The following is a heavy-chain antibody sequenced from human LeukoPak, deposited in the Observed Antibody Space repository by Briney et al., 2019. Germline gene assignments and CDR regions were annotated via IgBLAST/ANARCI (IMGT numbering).Heavy chain of an antibody. Sequence: SETLSLTCLVSGRSTNSYYWSWVRPPAGKGMEWIGRIYSSGSTNYNPALKSRVSMTVDTSKNQFSLKLTSVTAADTAVYYWARGGKATLVTMGGQGILVTVSS. CDR2: IYSSGST. V-gene: IGHV4-4*07. CDR1: GRSTNSYY. J-gene: IGHJ4*02. CDR3: ARGGKATLVTM. D-gene: IGHD4-23*01.